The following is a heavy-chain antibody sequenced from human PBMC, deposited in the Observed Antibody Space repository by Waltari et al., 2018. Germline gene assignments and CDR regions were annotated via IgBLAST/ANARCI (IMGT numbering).Heavy chain of an antibody. D-gene: IGHD4-17*01. CDR1: GYTFTGYY. CDR3: ATSHDYGDPNWFDP. Sequence: QVQLVQSGAEVKKPGASVKVSCKASGYTFTGYYMHWVRQAPGQGLEWMGWSNPNSGGTNYAQKCQGRVTMTRDTSISTAYMELSRLRSDDTAVYYCATSHDYGDPNWFDPWGQGTLVTVSS. CDR2: SNPNSGGT. J-gene: IGHJ5*02. V-gene: IGHV1-2*02.